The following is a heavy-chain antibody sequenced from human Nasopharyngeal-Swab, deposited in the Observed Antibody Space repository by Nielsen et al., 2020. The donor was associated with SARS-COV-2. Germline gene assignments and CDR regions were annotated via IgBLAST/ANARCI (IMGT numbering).Heavy chain of an antibody. CDR2: IKAGNGNT. Sequence: ASVKVSCKASGYTFTSYAMHWVRQAPGQRLEWMGWIKAGNGNTKYSQKFQGRVTITRDTSASTAYMELSSLRSEDTAVYYCARDQSSGWYGALYYYYGMDVWGPGTTVTVSS. CDR3: ARDQSSGWYGALYYYYGMDV. J-gene: IGHJ6*02. V-gene: IGHV1-3*01. CDR1: GYTFTSYA. D-gene: IGHD6-19*01.